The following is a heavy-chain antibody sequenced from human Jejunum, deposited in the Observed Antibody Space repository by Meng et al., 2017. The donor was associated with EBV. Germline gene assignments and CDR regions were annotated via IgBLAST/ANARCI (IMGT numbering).Heavy chain of an antibody. CDR1: GITFNSYS. D-gene: IGHD2-2*01. CDR3: AVSSSSAPY. V-gene: IGHV3-21*06. Sequence: EVQLVESGGGLVKPGGSLRLSCAASGITFNSYSMTWVRQAPGKGLEWVSFISTGSDYIYYADSVKGRFTISRDNAKNLLYLQMNSLRAEDTAVYYCAVSSSSAPYWGQGTLGTVSS. J-gene: IGHJ4*02. CDR2: ISTGSDYI.